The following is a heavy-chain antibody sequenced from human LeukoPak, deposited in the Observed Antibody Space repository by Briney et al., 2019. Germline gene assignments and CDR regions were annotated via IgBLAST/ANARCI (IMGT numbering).Heavy chain of an antibody. J-gene: IGHJ4*02. CDR1: GGSISSSSYY. V-gene: IGHV4-39*07. CDR3: ARGVVIAPQTFDY. CDR2: IYYSGST. D-gene: IGHD2-21*01. Sequence: PSETLSHTCTVSGGSISSSSYYWGWIRQPPGKGLEWIGSIYYSGSTNYNPSLKSRVTISVDTSKNQFSLKLSSVTAADTAVYYCARGVVIAPQTFDYWGQGTLVTVSS.